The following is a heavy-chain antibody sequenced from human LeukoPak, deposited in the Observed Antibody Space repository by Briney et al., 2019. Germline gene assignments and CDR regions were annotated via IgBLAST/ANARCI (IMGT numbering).Heavy chain of an antibody. J-gene: IGHJ4*02. CDR3: ARGLTTVTTYAACEMDY. CDR2: INSKGGGA. D-gene: IGHD4-17*01. V-gene: IGHV1-2*02. Sequence: ASVKVSCKASGYTFTDYHMHWLRQAPGQGLEWMGWINSKGGGATYAQTVQGRITMTRDTSTSTAYMELSRLTSDDTAVYYCARGLTTVTTYAACEMDYWGQGTLVTVSS. CDR1: GYTFTDYH.